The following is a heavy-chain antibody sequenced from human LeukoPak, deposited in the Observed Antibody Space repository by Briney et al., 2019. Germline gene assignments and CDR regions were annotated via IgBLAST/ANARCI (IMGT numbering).Heavy chain of an antibody. CDR1: GYTFTSYG. D-gene: IGHD3-9*01. CDR2: ISAYNGNT. CDR3: ARGGFDVLRYFDWISYGMDV. V-gene: IGHV1-18*01. J-gene: IGHJ6*02. Sequence: ASVKVSCKASGYTFTSYGISWVRQAPGQGLEWMGWISAYNGNTNYAQKLQGRVTMTTDTSTSTAYMELRSLRSDDTAVYYCARGGFDVLRYFDWISYGMDVWGQGTTVTVSS.